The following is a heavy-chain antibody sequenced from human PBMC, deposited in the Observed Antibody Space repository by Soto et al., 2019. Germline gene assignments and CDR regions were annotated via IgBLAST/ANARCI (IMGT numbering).Heavy chain of an antibody. Sequence: GGSLRLSCNFTFSLYSMNWVRQAPGKGLEWVASISSGAAYIKYADSVQGRFTITRDNAKSSVSLQMSSLRVEDTAVYFCTRDEGGSYDSWFHPWGQGTQVTVSS. CDR1: TFSLYS. V-gene: IGHV3-21*01. CDR3: TRDEGGSYDSWFHP. J-gene: IGHJ5*02. CDR2: ISSGAAYI. D-gene: IGHD1-26*01.